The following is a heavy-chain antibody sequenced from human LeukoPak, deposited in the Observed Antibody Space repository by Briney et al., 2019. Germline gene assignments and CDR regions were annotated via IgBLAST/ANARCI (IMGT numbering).Heavy chain of an antibody. CDR1: GFTFSSYG. D-gene: IGHD1-1*01. J-gene: IGHJ4*02. CDR3: STQGSSDY. Sequence: GGSLRLSCAASGFTFSSYGMHWVRQAPGKGLEWVAFIRYDGSNKYYADSVKGRFTISRDNSKNTLYLQMNSLRAEDTAVYHCSTQGSSDYWGQGTLVTVSS. V-gene: IGHV3-30*02. CDR2: IRYDGSNK.